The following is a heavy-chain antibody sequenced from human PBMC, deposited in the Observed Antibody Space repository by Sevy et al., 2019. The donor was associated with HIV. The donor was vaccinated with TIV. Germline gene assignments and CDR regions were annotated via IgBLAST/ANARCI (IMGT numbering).Heavy chain of an antibody. CDR1: GFTFNYAW. J-gene: IGHJ6*02. V-gene: IGHV3-15*01. Sequence: GGSLRLSCVASGFTFNYAWMSWVRQAPGKGLEWVGRIKSKTDGGTADYAAHVKGRFTISRDDSENTRYLQMNSLKTEDTAVYYCASVVKNDFWDGHVNYYGLDVWGQGTTVTVSS. CDR2: IKSKTDGGTA. CDR3: ASVVKNDFWDGHVNYYGLDV. D-gene: IGHD3-3*01.